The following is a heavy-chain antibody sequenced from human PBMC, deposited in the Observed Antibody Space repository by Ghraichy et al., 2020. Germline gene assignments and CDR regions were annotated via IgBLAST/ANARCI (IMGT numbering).Heavy chain of an antibody. J-gene: IGHJ4*02. CDR2: ISSSSSTI. Sequence: GESLNISCAASGFTFSSYSMNWVRQAPGKGLEWVSYISSSSSTIYYADSVKGRFTISRDNAKNSLYLQMNSLRDEDTAVYYCARVSYCSSTSCYFFFDYWGQGTLVTVSS. V-gene: IGHV3-48*02. D-gene: IGHD2-2*01. CDR3: ARVSYCSSTSCYFFFDY. CDR1: GFTFSSYS.